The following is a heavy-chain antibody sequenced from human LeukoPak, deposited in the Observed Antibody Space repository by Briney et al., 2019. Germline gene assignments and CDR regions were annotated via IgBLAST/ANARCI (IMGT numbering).Heavy chain of an antibody. Sequence: SETLSLTCTVSGGSISSYYWSWIRQPPGKGLEWIGYIYYSGSTNYNPSLKSRVTISVDTSKNQFSLKLSSVTAADTAVYYCARDRYGSGSWNYYYGMDVWGQGTTVTVSS. CDR3: ARDRYGSGSWNYYYGMDV. CDR1: GGSISSYY. D-gene: IGHD3-10*01. J-gene: IGHJ6*02. CDR2: IYYSGST. V-gene: IGHV4-59*01.